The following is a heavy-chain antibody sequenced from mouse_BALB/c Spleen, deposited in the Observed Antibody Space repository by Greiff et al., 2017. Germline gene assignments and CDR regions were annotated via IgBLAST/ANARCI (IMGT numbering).Heavy chain of an antibody. J-gene: IGHJ4*01. CDR1: GYTFTSYW. CDR2: IYPGSGST. D-gene: IGHD2-1*01. Sequence: LQQPGSELVRPGASVKLSCKASGYTFTSYWMHWVKQRPGQGLEWIGNIYPGSGSTNYDEKFKSKATLTVDTSSSTAYMQLSSLTSEDSAVYYCTRSDGNYDAMDYWGQGTSVTVSA. CDR3: TRSDGNYDAMDY. V-gene: IGHV1S22*01.